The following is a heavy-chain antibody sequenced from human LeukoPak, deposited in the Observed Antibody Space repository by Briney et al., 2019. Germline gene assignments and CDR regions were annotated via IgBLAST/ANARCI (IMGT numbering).Heavy chain of an antibody. Sequence: GRSLRLSCAASGFTFSSYVMHWVRQAPGKGLEWVAVISYDGSNKYYADSVKGRFTISRDNSKNTLYLQMNSLRAEDTAVYYCAKDQSLAAARPFYYYYYGMDVWGQGTTVTVSS. D-gene: IGHD6-6*01. CDR1: GFTFSSYV. CDR3: AKDQSLAAARPFYYYYYGMDV. V-gene: IGHV3-30*18. J-gene: IGHJ6*02. CDR2: ISYDGSNK.